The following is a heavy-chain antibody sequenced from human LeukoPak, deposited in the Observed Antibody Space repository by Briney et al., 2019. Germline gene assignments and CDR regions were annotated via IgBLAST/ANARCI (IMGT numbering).Heavy chain of an antibody. CDR1: GFTFSSYW. J-gene: IGHJ2*01. CDR2: IKQDGSEK. CDR3: AAGGEPSWYFDL. V-gene: IGHV3-7*01. D-gene: IGHD4-17*01. Sequence: GGSLRLSCAASGFTFSSYWMRWVRQAPGKGLEWVANIKQDGSEKYYVDSVKGRFTISRDNAKNSLYLQMNSLRAEDTAVYYCAAGGEPSWYFDLWGRGTLVTVSS.